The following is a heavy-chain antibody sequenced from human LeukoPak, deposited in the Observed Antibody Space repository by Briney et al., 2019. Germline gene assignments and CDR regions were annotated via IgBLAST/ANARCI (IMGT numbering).Heavy chain of an antibody. V-gene: IGHV4-39*01. D-gene: IGHD6-13*01. Sequence: SETLSLTCTVSGGSISSSSYYWGWIRQPPGKGLEWIGSIYYSGSTYYNPSLKSRVTISVDTSKNQFSLKLSSVTAADTAVYYCARLDSSCWSLYFDYWGQGTLVTVSS. CDR2: IYYSGST. J-gene: IGHJ4*02. CDR1: GGSISSSSYY. CDR3: ARLDSSCWSLYFDY.